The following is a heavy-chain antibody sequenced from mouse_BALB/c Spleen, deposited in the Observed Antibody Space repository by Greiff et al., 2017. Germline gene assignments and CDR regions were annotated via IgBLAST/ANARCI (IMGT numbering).Heavy chain of an antibody. J-gene: IGHJ3*01. Sequence: DVMLVESGGGLVKPGGSLKLSCAASGFTFSSYAMSWVRQSPEKRLEWVAEISSGGSYTYYPDTVTGRFTISRDNAKNTLYLEMSSLRSEDTAMYYCARGPSMITKAWFAYWGQGTLVTVSA. CDR3: ARGPSMITKAWFAY. CDR1: GFTFSSYA. D-gene: IGHD2-4*01. V-gene: IGHV5-9-4*01. CDR2: ISSGGSYT.